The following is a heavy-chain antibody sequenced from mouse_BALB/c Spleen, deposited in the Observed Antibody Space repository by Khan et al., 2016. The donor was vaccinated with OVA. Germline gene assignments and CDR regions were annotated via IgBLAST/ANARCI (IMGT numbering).Heavy chain of an antibody. Sequence: QVQLQQAGAELVRPGSSVKISCKASGYAFSSYWMNWVKQSPGQGLEWIGQIYPGDGATHYNGQFKGKATLTEDKTLSTAYMQLSSLTSGDSAVYYCARYDYAMDYWGQGTSVTVSS. CDR3: ARYDYAMDY. J-gene: IGHJ4*01. D-gene: IGHD2-14*01. CDR2: IYPGDGAT. CDR1: GYAFSSYW. V-gene: IGHV1-80*01.